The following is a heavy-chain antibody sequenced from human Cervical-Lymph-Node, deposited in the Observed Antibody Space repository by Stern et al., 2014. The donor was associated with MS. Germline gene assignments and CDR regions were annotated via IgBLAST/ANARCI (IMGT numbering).Heavy chain of an antibody. D-gene: IGHD5-12*01. CDR3: ARSPATPSGYDRFDY. CDR1: GYLFDDYW. Sequence: EVQLVQSGAEVKKPGESLKISCEASGYLFDDYWIGWVRQMSGRGLELVAIIFPRDSNTRYSPSVQGQVTISADKSISTAYLQWSSLRPPATAMFYCARSPATPSGYDRFDYWGQGALVTVSS. V-gene: IGHV5-51*03. CDR2: IFPRDSNT. J-gene: IGHJ4*02.